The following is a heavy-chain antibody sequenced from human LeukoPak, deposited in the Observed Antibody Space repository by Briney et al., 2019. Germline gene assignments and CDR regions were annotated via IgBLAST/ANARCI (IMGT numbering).Heavy chain of an antibody. Sequence: SETLSLTCAVSGYSISSSNWWGWFRQPPGKGLEWIGYIYYSGSAYYNTSLNSRITMSVDTSKNQFSLKLSSVTAADTAVYYCARVPYCSGGSCNYYYYYGMDVWGQGTTVTVSS. V-gene: IGHV4-28*03. CDR2: IYYSGSA. CDR3: ARVPYCSGGSCNYYYYYGMDV. CDR1: GYSISSSNW. D-gene: IGHD2-15*01. J-gene: IGHJ6*02.